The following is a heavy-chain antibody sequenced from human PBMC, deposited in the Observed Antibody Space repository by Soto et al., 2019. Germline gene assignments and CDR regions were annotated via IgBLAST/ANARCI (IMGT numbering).Heavy chain of an antibody. D-gene: IGHD5-18*01. CDR2: INAGNGNT. Sequence: QVQLVQSGAEVKKPGASVKVSCKASGYTFTSYAMHWVRQAPGQRLEWMGWINAGNGNTKYSQKFQCRVTITRDTTASTAYMELSSLRSEDTAVYYCASLRHSPSYYYYYGMDVWGQGTTVTVSS. J-gene: IGHJ6*02. CDR1: GYTFTSYA. CDR3: ASLRHSPSYYYYYGMDV. V-gene: IGHV1-3*01.